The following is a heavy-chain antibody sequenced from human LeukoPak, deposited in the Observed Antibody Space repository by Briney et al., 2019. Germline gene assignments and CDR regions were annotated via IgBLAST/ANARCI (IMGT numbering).Heavy chain of an antibody. J-gene: IGHJ4*02. CDR1: GGSISSYY. Sequence: SETLSLTCTVSGGSISSYYWSWIRQPAGKGLEWIGRIYANGNTNYNPSLKSRVTMSVDTSKNLFALKLSSVTAADTSVYYCARDPSWAMVTDYWGQGTLVTVSS. CDR2: IYANGNT. CDR3: ARDPSWAMVTDY. D-gene: IGHD5-18*01. V-gene: IGHV4-4*07.